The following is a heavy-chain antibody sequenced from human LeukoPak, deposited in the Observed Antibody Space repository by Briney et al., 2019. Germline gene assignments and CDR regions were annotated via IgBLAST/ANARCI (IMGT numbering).Heavy chain of an antibody. V-gene: IGHV3-48*03. CDR2: ISSSGSTI. J-gene: IGHJ5*02. D-gene: IGHD2-15*01. CDR1: GFTFSSYE. CDR3: ARGLRYRSGGSCWWFDP. Sequence: PGGSLRLSCAASGFTFSSYEMNWVRQAPGKGLEWVSYISSSGSTIYYADSVKGRFTISRDNAKNSLYLQMNSLRAEDTAVYYCARGLRYRSGGSCWWFDPWGQGTLVTVSS.